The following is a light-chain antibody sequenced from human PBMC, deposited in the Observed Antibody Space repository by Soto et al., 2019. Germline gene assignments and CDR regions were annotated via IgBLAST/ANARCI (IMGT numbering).Light chain of an antibody. CDR3: SSYTSSSTLYV. Sequence: QSALTQPASVSGSPGQSITISCTGTSSDAGGSNYVSWYQQHPGKAPKLMIYDVSNRPSGVSNRFSGSKSGNTASLTISGLQAEDEADYYCSSYTSSSTLYVFGTGTKVTVL. CDR2: DVS. CDR1: SSDAGGSNY. V-gene: IGLV2-14*01. J-gene: IGLJ1*01.